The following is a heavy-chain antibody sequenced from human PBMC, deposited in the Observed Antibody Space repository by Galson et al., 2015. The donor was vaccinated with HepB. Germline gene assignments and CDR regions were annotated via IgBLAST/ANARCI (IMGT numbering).Heavy chain of an antibody. CDR2: ISFDGRNK. Sequence: SLRLSCAASGFTLSNYAMHWVRQAPGKGLEWVAVISFDGRNKYYADSVKGRLIISRDNSKNTLYLQMNSLKTEDTAVYYCTTFGRLVVITSGYWGQGTLVTVSS. V-gene: IGHV3-30*04. D-gene: IGHD3-22*01. CDR3: TTFGRLVVITSGY. CDR1: GFTLSNYA. J-gene: IGHJ4*02.